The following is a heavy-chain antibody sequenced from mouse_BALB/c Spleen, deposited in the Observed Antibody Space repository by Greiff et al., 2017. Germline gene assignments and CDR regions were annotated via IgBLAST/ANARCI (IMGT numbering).Heavy chain of an antibody. CDR3: ARNRRYWFAY. V-gene: IGHV1-4*02. CDR1: GYTFTSYT. Sequence: QVQLKQSAAELARPGASVKMSCKASGYTFTSYTMHWVKQRPGQGLEWIGYINPSSGYTEYNQKFKDKTTLTADKSSSTAYMQLSSLTSEDSAVYYCARNRRYWFAYWGQGTLVTVSA. D-gene: IGHD2-14*01. J-gene: IGHJ3*01. CDR2: INPSSGYT.